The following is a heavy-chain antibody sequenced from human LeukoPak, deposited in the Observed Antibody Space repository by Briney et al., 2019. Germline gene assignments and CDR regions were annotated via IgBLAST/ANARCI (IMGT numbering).Heavy chain of an antibody. CDR1: GYTFTSYD. CDR2: MNPNSGNT. D-gene: IGHD3-16*02. J-gene: IGHJ5*02. CDR3: ARGRSVWGSYRKDWFDP. Sequence: ASVKVSCKASGYTFTSYDINWVRQATGQGLECMGWMNPNSGNTGYAQKFQGRVTMTRNTSISTAYMELSSLRSEDTAVYYCARGRSVWGSYRKDWFDPWGQGTLVTVSS. V-gene: IGHV1-8*01.